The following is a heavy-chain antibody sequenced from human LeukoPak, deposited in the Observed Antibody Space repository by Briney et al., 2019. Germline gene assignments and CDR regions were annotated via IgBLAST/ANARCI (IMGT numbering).Heavy chain of an antibody. CDR2: FDPEDGET. V-gene: IGHV1-24*01. CDR3: ATGGYDSSGLYFDY. D-gene: IGHD3-22*01. Sequence: ASVKVSCKVSGYTLTELSMHWVRQAPGKGLERMGGFDPEDGETIYAQKFQGRVTMTGDTSTDTAYMELSSLRSEDTAVYYCATGGYDSSGLYFDYWGQGTLVTVSS. J-gene: IGHJ4*02. CDR1: GYTLTELS.